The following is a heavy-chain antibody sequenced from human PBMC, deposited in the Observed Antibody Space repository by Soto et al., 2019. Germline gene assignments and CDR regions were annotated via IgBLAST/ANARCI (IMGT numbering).Heavy chain of an antibody. Sequence: ASVKVSCKASGYTFTSYGISWVRQAPGQGLEWMGWISAYNGNTNYAQKLQGRVTMTTDTSTSTAYMELRSLRSDDTAVYYCARSPAYIWFGEFRIRNWFDPWGQGTLVTVSS. CDR2: ISAYNGNT. CDR3: ARSPAYIWFGEFRIRNWFDP. J-gene: IGHJ5*02. V-gene: IGHV1-18*01. CDR1: GYTFTSYG. D-gene: IGHD3-10*01.